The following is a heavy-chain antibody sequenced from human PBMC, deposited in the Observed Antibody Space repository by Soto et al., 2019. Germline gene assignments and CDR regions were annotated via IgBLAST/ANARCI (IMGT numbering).Heavy chain of an antibody. Sequence: PSETLSLTCTVSGGSISSGDYYWSWIRQPPGKGLEWIGYIYYSGSTYYNPSLKSRVTISVDTSKNQFSLKLSSVTAADTAVYYCARGKTSIDYYFDYWGQGTLVTVPS. J-gene: IGHJ4*02. D-gene: IGHD2-21*02. CDR1: GGSISSGDYY. CDR2: IYYSGST. CDR3: ARGKTSIDYYFDY. V-gene: IGHV4-30-4*01.